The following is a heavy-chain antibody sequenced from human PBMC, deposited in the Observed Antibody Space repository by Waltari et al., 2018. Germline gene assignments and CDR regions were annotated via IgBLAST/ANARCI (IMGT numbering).Heavy chain of an antibody. CDR1: GFTFSSYG. CDR3: ARGEYSSGWYLGYYYYYGMDV. CDR2: IWYDGSNK. V-gene: IGHV3-33*01. D-gene: IGHD6-19*01. Sequence: QVQLVESGGGVVQPGRSLRLSCAASGFTFSSYGMHWVRPAPGKGLEWVAVIWYDGSNKYYADSVKGRFTISRDNSKNTLYLQMNSLRAEDTAVYYCARGEYSSGWYLGYYYYYGMDVWGQGTTVTVSS. J-gene: IGHJ6*02.